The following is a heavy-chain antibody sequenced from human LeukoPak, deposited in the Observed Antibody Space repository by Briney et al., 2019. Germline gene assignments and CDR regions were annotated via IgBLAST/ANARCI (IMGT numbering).Heavy chain of an antibody. CDR1: GFTFSSYW. CDR3: VRVGFSDEGFDH. CDR2: IKPDGSQE. J-gene: IGHJ4*02. V-gene: IGHV3-7*01. D-gene: IGHD2-15*01. Sequence: PGGSLRLSCAGSGFTFSSYWMTWVRQAPGKGLEWMANIKPDGSQENYVDSAKGRFTISRDNAKESVFLQMNSLRAEDTAVYHCVRVGFSDEGFDHWGQGTLVTVSS.